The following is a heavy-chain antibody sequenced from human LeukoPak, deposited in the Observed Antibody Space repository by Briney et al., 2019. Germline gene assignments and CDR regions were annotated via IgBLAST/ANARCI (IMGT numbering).Heavy chain of an antibody. CDR3: ASGGDIVATEMNY. Sequence: ASVKVSCKASGYTFTSYAMHWVRQAPGQRLEWMGWIIAGNGNTKYSQKFQGRVTITRDTSASTAYMELSSLRSEDTAVYYCASGGDIVATEMNYWGQGTLVTVSS. V-gene: IGHV1-3*01. J-gene: IGHJ4*02. D-gene: IGHD5-12*01. CDR2: IIAGNGNT. CDR1: GYTFTSYA.